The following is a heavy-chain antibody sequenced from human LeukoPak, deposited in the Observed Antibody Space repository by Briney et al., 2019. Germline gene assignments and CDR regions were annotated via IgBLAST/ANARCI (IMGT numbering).Heavy chain of an antibody. V-gene: IGHV4-59*08. CDR1: GGSISSYY. Sequence: SETLSLTCNVSGGSISSYYWSWIRQPPGKGPEWIGYIYYSGSTNYNPSLKSRVTISVDTSKNQFSLKLSSVTASDTAVYYCASGAEMATIWVAFDIWGQGTMVTVSS. CDR3: ASGAEMATIWVAFDI. CDR2: IYYSGST. J-gene: IGHJ3*02. D-gene: IGHD5-24*01.